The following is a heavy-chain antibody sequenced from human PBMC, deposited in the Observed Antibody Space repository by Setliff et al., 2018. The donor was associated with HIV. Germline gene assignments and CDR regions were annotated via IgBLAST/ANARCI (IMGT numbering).Heavy chain of an antibody. D-gene: IGHD3-16*01. Sequence: GSLRLSCAASGFTFSTYGMHWVRQAPGKGLEWVAFIRYDGSNKYYADSVKGRFTISRDNSKNTLYLQMNSLRAEDTAVYYCAKDWGLGEGPDYWGQGTLVTVSS. CDR1: GFTFSTYG. J-gene: IGHJ4*02. V-gene: IGHV3-30*02. CDR2: IRYDGSNK. CDR3: AKDWGLGEGPDY.